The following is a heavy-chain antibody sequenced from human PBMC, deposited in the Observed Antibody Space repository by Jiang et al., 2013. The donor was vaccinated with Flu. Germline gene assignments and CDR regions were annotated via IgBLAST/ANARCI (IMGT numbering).Heavy chain of an antibody. CDR1: GGSIGGSY. V-gene: IGHV4-59*01. CDR3: ARGGWSLDL. CDR2: VYYTGTT. D-gene: IGHD6-19*01. Sequence: PGLVKPSETLSLTCTVSGGSIGGSYWSWIRQPPGRGLEWIGYVYYTGTTNYNPSLKSPVTISVDTSKNQFSLKVSSVTAADTAVYYCARGGWSLDLWGRGTLVTVSS. J-gene: IGHJ2*01.